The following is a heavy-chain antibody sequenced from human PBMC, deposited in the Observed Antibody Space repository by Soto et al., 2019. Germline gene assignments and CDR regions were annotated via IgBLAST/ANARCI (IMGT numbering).Heavy chain of an antibody. CDR2: IYSDGSHQ. CDR1: GFTFSMYG. J-gene: IGHJ4*02. Sequence: QVQLVESGGGVVQPGSSLRLSCEASGFTFSMYGMHWVRQAPGKGLEWVGVIYSDGSHQYYGDSVKGRFTISRDNSNKMVYLQMIGLRLDDSALYYCARDRRVIPDADMDYWGQGVLVTVSS. CDR3: ARDRRVIPDADMDY. D-gene: IGHD2-21*01. V-gene: IGHV3-30*03.